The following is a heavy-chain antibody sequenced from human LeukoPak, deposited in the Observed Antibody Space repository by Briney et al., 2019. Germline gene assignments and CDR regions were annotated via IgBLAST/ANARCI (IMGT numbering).Heavy chain of an antibody. CDR2: ISYSGNI. V-gene: IGHV4-59*11. CDR1: GASITSHF. Sequence: SETLSLTCSVSGASITSHFWSWIRQPPGKELEWIGHISYSGNINYNPSLKSRVTISVDTSKYQFSLKLNSVTAADSAVYYRAREGPPDKPSMFFGNSDCFNVWGQGTMVIVSA. J-gene: IGHJ3*01. CDR3: AREGPPDKPSMFFGNSDCFNV. D-gene: IGHD3/OR15-3a*01.